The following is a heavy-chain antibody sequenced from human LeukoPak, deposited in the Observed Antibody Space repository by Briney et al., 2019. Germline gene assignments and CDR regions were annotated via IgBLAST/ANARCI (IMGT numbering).Heavy chain of an antibody. D-gene: IGHD6-19*01. V-gene: IGHV3-53*01. CDR1: GFTVSSSY. CDR2: IYSDTRT. J-gene: IGHJ5*02. Sequence: GGSLRLSCTASGFTVSSSYMSWVRQAPGKGLEWVSVIYSDTRTYYADSVKGRFTISSDNSKNTLYLQMNSLRAEDTAVYYCARTYSSGVSWFDPWGQGTLVTASS. CDR3: ARTYSSGVSWFDP.